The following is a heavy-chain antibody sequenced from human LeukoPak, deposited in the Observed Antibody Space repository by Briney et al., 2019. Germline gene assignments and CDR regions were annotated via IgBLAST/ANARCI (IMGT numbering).Heavy chain of an antibody. J-gene: IGHJ4*02. CDR3: ARPSRGWLQWGDFDY. CDR1: GYTFTGCY. D-gene: IGHD5-24*01. Sequence: ASVKVSCKASGYTFTGCYMHWVRQAPGQGLEWMGWINPNSGGTNYAQKFQGRVTMTRDTSISTAYMELSSLRSEDTAVYYCARPSRGWLQWGDFDYWGQGTLVTVSS. CDR2: INPNSGGT. V-gene: IGHV1-2*02.